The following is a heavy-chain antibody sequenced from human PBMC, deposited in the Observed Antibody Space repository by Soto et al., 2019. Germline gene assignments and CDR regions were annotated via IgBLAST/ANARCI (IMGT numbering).Heavy chain of an antibody. V-gene: IGHV3-21*01. D-gene: IGHD3-10*01. CDR3: KRDESRARSARGWFDT. J-gene: IGHJ5*02. CDR1: GFTFRSFT. Sequence: PGGSLRLSCAASGFTFRSFTMNWVRQAPGKGLEWVSTISSNSAYIYYTDALRGRFTISRDNAKNSLHLQMNSLRAEDTAVYYCKRDESRARSARGWFDTWGPGTLVTVSS. CDR2: ISSNSAYI.